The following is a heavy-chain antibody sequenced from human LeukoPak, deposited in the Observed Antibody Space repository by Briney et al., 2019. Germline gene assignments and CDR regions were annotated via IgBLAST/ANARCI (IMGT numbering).Heavy chain of an antibody. V-gene: IGHV6-1*01. CDR2: TYYRSKWYN. CDR3: ARDREGGSWYGGDVYAFDI. J-gene: IGHJ3*02. CDR1: GDSVSSNSAA. Sequence: SQTLSLTCAISGDSVSSNSAAWNWIRQSPSRGLDWLGRTYYRSKWYNDYAVSVKSRITINPDTSKNPLSLQLNSVPPEDTAVYYCARDREGGSWYGGDVYAFDIWGQGTMVTVSA. D-gene: IGHD6-13*01.